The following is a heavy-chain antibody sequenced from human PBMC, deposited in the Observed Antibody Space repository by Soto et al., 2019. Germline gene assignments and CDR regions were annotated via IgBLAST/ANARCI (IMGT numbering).Heavy chain of an antibody. CDR2: IWYDASNK. Sequence: VQLVESGGGVGQLGRSLRLSCAASGFTFRTYGMYWVRQAPGKGLEWVAVIWYDASNKYYADSVNGRFTISRDNSENTLYLHMNSLRAEDTAVYYCARGRVDGGELDLWGQGTLVTVSS. CDR1: GFTFRTYG. J-gene: IGHJ4*02. D-gene: IGHD1-26*01. CDR3: ARGRVDGGELDL. V-gene: IGHV3-33*01.